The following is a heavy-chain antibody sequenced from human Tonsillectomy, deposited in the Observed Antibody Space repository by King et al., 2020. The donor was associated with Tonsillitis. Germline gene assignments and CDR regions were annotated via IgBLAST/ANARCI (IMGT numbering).Heavy chain of an antibody. CDR2: IYYSGST. V-gene: IGHV4-59*01. J-gene: IGHJ6*02. D-gene: IGHD6-19*01. CDR1: GGSISSYY. Sequence: QVQLQESGPGLVKPSETLSLTCTVSGGSISSYYWSWIRQPPGKGLEWIGYIYYSGSTNYNPSLKSRVTISVDTSKDQFSLKLSSVTAADTAVYYCARVAAVACTYYYYGMDVWGQGTTVTVSS. CDR3: ARVAAVACTYYYYGMDV.